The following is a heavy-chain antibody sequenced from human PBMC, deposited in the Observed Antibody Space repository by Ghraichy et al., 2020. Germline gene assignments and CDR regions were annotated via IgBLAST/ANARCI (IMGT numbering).Heavy chain of an antibody. Sequence: SQTLSRTCTVSGGSISSYYWNWIRQPPGRGLEWIGYIYYNGNTNYNPSLKSRVTISQDTSNNQFSLRLSSVTAADTAVYYCARGLNSGHYYYYYYMDVWGKGTTVTVSS. CDR2: IYYNGNT. J-gene: IGHJ6*03. CDR3: ARGLNSGHYYYYYYMDV. CDR1: GGSISSYY. D-gene: IGHD1-26*01. V-gene: IGHV4-59*01.